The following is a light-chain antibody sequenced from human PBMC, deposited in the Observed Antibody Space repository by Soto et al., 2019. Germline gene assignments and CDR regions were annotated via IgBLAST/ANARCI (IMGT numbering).Light chain of an antibody. CDR3: QQSYSSPRT. J-gene: IGKJ1*01. CDR1: QSITNW. Sequence: DIQMTQSPSTLSASVGDRVTITCRASQSITNWLAWYQQKPGKAPKLLVYDASSFQSEVPSNFSGSGSGTDFTLTISSLQPEDFATYYCQQSYSSPRTFGQGTKVDIK. CDR2: DAS. V-gene: IGKV1-5*01.